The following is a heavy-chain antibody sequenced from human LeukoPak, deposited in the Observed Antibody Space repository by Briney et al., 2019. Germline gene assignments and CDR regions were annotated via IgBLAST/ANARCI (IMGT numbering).Heavy chain of an antibody. CDR2: IYYSGNT. CDR3: ARDSLGAGTVGATSGY. J-gene: IGHJ4*02. V-gene: IGHV4-34*01. CDR1: GGSFSGYY. Sequence: SETLSLTCAVYGGSFSGYYWSWIRQPPGKGLEWIGNIYYSGNTHYNPSLKSRVTISVDTSKNQFSLKLSSVTAADTAVYYCARDSLGAGTVGATSGYWGQGTLVTVSS. D-gene: IGHD1-26*01.